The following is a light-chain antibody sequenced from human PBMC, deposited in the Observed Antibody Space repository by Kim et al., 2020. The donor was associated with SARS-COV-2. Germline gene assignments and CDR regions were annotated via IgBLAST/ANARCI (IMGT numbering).Light chain of an antibody. CDR3: MQALQTQYS. Sequence: DIVMTQSPLSLPVTPGEPASISCRSSQSLLHSNGYNYLDWYLQKPGQSPQLLIYLGSNRASGVPDRFGGSGSGTDFTLKISRVEAEDVGVYYCMQALQTQYSFGQGTKLEI. J-gene: IGKJ2*03. V-gene: IGKV2-28*01. CDR2: LGS. CDR1: QSLLHSNGYNY.